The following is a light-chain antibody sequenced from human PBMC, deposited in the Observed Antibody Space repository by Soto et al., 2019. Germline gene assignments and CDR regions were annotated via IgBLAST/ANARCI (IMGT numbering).Light chain of an antibody. J-gene: IGLJ1*01. CDR2: DVN. V-gene: IGLV2-11*01. CDR3: CSYAGSYTYV. CDR1: SSDVGGYKY. Sequence: ALTHPRSVSGSPGQSVTISCSGTSSDVGGYKYVSWYQQHPGKAPELMIYDVNKRPSGVPDRFSGSKSGNTASLTISGLQAEDEADYYCCSYAGSYTYVFGTGTKVTVL.